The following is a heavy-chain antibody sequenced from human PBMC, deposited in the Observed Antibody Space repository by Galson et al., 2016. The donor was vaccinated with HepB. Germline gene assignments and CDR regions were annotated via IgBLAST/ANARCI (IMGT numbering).Heavy chain of an antibody. CDR1: DGSVSGFY. CDR2: IYFSGST. CDR3: ARRGYSYGHYYYFDN. Sequence: SETLSLTCTVSDGSVSGFYWTWIRQPPGKGLEWIGNIYFSGSTSYNPSLKSRVTISVDTSQKQLSLRLSSVTAADTAVYYCARRGYSYGHYYYFDNWGQGTLVTVSS. J-gene: IGHJ4*02. D-gene: IGHD5-18*01. V-gene: IGHV4-59*08.